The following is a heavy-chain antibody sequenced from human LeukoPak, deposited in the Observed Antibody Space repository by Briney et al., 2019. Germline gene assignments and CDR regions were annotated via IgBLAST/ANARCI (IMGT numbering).Heavy chain of an antibody. CDR2: ISGSGGST. CDR1: GFTFSSYA. V-gene: IGHV3-23*01. J-gene: IGHJ4*02. CDR3: AKDTAGYPLRFDY. Sequence: GGSLRLSCAASGFTFSSYAVSWVRQAPGKGLEWVSAISGSGGSTYYADSVKGRFTISRDNSKNTLYLQMNSLRAEDTAVYYCAKDTAGYPLRFDYWGQGTLVTVSS. D-gene: IGHD6-13*01.